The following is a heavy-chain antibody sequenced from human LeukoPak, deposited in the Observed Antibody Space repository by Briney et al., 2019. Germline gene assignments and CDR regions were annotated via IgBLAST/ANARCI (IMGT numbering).Heavy chain of an antibody. V-gene: IGHV3-9*01. J-gene: IGHJ4*02. Sequence: GRSLRLSCAASGFTFDDYAMHWVRQAPGKGLEWASGISWNSGSIGYADSVKGRFTISRDNAKNSLYLQMNSLRAEDTALYYCAKDFGTASGDWGQGTLVTVSS. CDR1: GFTFDDYA. CDR2: ISWNSGSI. D-gene: IGHD1-1*01. CDR3: AKDFGTASGD.